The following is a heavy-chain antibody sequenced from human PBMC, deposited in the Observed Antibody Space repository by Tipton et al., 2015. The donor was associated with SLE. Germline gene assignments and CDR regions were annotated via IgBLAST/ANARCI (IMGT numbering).Heavy chain of an antibody. CDR1: GGSISSYF. CDR3: ARDYGDYFDY. J-gene: IGHJ4*02. Sequence: LRLSCTVSGGSISSYFWSWIRQPPGKGLEWIGHIFYSGSTNYSPSLRSRVTISVDTSKNQFSLKLTSVTAADTAVYYCARDYGDYFDYWGQGTLVTVSS. CDR2: IFYSGST. V-gene: IGHV4-59*01. D-gene: IGHD4-17*01.